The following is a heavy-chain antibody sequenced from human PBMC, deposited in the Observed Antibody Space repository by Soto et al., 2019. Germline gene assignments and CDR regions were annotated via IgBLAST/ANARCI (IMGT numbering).Heavy chain of an antibody. D-gene: IGHD3-22*01. V-gene: IGHV1-69*13. Sequence: GASLKVSCKASGGTFSSYAIIWVRQAPGQGLEWMGGIIPIFGTANYAQKFQGRVTITADESTSTAYMELSSLRSEDTAVYYCAREGAYYYDSSGPLWGQGTLVTVSS. CDR2: IIPIFGTA. CDR3: AREGAYYYDSSGPL. CDR1: GGTFSSYA. J-gene: IGHJ4*02.